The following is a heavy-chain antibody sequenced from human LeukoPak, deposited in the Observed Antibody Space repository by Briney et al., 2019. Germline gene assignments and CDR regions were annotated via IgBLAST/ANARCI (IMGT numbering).Heavy chain of an antibody. V-gene: IGHV3-23*01. CDR3: AKVMKGSERLTMVRGVIIKTAGLYYMDV. J-gene: IGHJ6*03. D-gene: IGHD3-10*01. CDR1: GFTLSSYA. Sequence: GGSLRLSCAASGFTLSSYAMSWVRQAPGKGLEWVSSISASGGSTNYADSVKGRFTISRDNSKNTVYLQMNSLRAEDTAVYYCAKVMKGSERLTMVRGVIIKTAGLYYMDVWGRGTTVTVSS. CDR2: ISASGGST.